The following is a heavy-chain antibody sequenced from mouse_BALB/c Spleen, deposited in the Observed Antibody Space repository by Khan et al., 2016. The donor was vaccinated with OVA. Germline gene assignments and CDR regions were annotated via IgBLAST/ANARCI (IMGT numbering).Heavy chain of an antibody. D-gene: IGHD4-1*01. CDR1: GYSITSDYA. CDR3: ASELGRYYAMDY. J-gene: IGHJ4*01. V-gene: IGHV3-2*02. CDR2: ISYSGST. Sequence: VQLQQSGPGLVKPSQSLSLTCTVAGYSITSDYAWNWIRQFPGNKLEWMGYISYSGSTGYNPSLKSRISITRDTSKNQFFLQLNYVTTEDTATYYCASELGRYYAMDYWGQGTSVTVSS.